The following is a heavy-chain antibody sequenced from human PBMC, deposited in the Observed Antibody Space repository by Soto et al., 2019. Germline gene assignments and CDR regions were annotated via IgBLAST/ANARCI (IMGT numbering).Heavy chain of an antibody. V-gene: IGHV4-59*01. CDR1: GDSISSYY. CDR3: ARGHLGITTTGTWYDFDY. Sequence: QVQLQESGPRLVKPSETLSLTCTVSGDSISSYYWTWIRQPPGKGLEYLGYIYYSGRTCYNPSLKSRVNLAGDTAKNQCSLKLSSVTAADTALYYCARGHLGITTTGTWYDFDYWGQGTLVSVSS. CDR2: IYYSGRT. J-gene: IGHJ4*02. D-gene: IGHD2-15*01.